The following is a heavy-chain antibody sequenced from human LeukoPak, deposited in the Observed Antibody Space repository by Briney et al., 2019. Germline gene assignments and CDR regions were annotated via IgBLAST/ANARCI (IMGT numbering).Heavy chain of an antibody. Sequence: GASVKVSCKASGYTFTSYGISWVRQAPGQGLEWMGWISAYNGNTNYAQKLQGRVTMTTDTSTSTAYMELRSLRSDDTAVYYCARDRYYYGSGPEYYFDYWGQGTLVTVSP. D-gene: IGHD3-10*01. CDR2: ISAYNGNT. CDR3: ARDRYYYGSGPEYYFDY. V-gene: IGHV1-18*01. J-gene: IGHJ4*02. CDR1: GYTFTSYG.